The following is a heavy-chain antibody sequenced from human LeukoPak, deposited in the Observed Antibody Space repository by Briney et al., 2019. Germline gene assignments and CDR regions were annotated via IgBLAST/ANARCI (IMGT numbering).Heavy chain of an antibody. CDR1: GFTFSSYA. D-gene: IGHD3-16*01. CDR3: ARDQDDYVWGSYDY. J-gene: IGHJ4*02. V-gene: IGHV3-23*01. Sequence: GGSLRLSCAASGFTFSSYAMSWVRQAPGKGLEWVSAISGSGGSTYYVDSVKGRFTISRDNSKNTLYLQMNSLRAEDTAVYYCARDQDDYVWGSYDYWGQGTLVTVSS. CDR2: ISGSGGST.